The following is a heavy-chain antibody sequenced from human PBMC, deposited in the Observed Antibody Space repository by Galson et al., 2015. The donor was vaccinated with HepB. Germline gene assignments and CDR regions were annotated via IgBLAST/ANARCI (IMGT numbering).Heavy chain of an antibody. CDR3: ARAIRNHYYDGNGDADY. Sequence: SLRLSCAASGFTFSDYYMSWIRQAPGKGLEWVSYISTTNTYTSYADSVKGRFTISRDNAKNSLYLQMNSLRAEDTAVYYCARAIRNHYYDGNGDADYWGQGTLVTVSS. J-gene: IGHJ4*02. V-gene: IGHV3-11*03. D-gene: IGHD3-22*01. CDR1: GFTFSDYY. CDR2: ISTTNTYT.